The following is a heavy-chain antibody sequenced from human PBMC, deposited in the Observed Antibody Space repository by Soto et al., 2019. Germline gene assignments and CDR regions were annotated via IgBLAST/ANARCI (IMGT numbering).Heavy chain of an antibody. CDR1: GSAFSSYG. V-gene: IGHV3-64D*06. J-gene: IGHJ2*01. D-gene: IGHD2-15*01. Sequence: EVQLVESGGALVQPGGSLRLSCSASGSAFSSYGMHWVRHAPGKRLEYVSAISPNGRETYYADSVKGRFTISRDNPKNTLYLQMDSLRAEDTAVYYCVKKRIVAPGNWYFDLWGRGTLVIVSS. CDR2: ISPNGRET. CDR3: VKKRIVAPGNWYFDL.